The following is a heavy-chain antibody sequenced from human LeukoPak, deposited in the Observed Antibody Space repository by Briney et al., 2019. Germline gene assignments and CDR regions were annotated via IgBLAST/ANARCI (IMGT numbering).Heavy chain of an antibody. CDR1: GYTFAGYY. D-gene: IGHD6-19*01. Sequence: GASVKVSCKASGYTFAGYYMHWVRQAPGQGLEWMGWINPNSGGTNYAQKFQGRVTMTRDTSISTAYMELSRLRSDDTAVYYCARDLEEQWLVPGYWGQGTLVTVSS. V-gene: IGHV1-2*02. CDR3: ARDLEEQWLVPGY. J-gene: IGHJ4*02. CDR2: INPNSGGT.